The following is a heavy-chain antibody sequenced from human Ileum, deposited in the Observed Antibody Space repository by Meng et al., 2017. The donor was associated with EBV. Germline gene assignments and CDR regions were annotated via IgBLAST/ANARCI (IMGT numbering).Heavy chain of an antibody. V-gene: IGHV4-39*01. J-gene: IGHJ4*02. CDR3: AMGPDYAKTGY. CDR2: ICYTDYT. D-gene: IGHD4-17*01. CDR1: GGSISSSNYC. Sequence: LLIRESGPGLVKPSETLSLTFSVSGGSISSSNYCWGWIRQPPGKGLEWIQSICYTDYTYYNPSLKSRVTISADKSKNQFSLRLNSLTAADTAVYYCAMGPDYAKTGYWGQGTLVTVSS.